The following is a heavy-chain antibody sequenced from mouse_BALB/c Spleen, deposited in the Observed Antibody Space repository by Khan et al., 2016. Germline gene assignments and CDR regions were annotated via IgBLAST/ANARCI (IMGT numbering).Heavy chain of an antibody. CDR3: ARGNSYYDYYY. Sequence: QVRLQQSGAELARPGASVKLSCKASGYTFTTYWMQWVKQRPGQGLEWIGAIYPGDGDTRYTQKFTGKATLTADKSSSTAYMQLSSLASEDSAVYYCARGNSYYDYYYCGQGTTPTVSS. J-gene: IGHJ2*01. D-gene: IGHD2-4*01. CDR2: IYPGDGDT. CDR1: GYTFTTYW. V-gene: IGHV1-87*01.